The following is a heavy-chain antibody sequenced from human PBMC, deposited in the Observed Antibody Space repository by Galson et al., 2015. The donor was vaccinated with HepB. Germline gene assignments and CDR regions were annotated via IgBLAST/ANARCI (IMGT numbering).Heavy chain of an antibody. J-gene: IGHJ3*02. CDR3: TKTHPGSGSYSAFDI. D-gene: IGHD3-10*01. CDR2: VNSGGGT. CDR1: GFTFSSYT. Sequence: SLRLSCAASGFTFSSYTMCWVRQAPGKGLEWVSAVNSGGGTNYADSVKGRFTVHRDNSKDTVYLQMNSLRAEDTALEYCTKTHPGSGSYSAFDICGQGTMVTVSS. V-gene: IGHV3-23*01.